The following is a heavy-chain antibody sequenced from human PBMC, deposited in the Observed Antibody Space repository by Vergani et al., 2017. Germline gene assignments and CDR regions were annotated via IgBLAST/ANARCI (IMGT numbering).Heavy chain of an antibody. CDR1: GYSFTSYW. CDR3: AREAHGSGWGYYFDY. CDR2: IDPSDSYT. Sequence: EVQLVQSGAEVQKPGESLRISCKGSGYSFTSYWISWVRQMPGKGLEWMGRIDPSDSYTNYSPSFQGHDTNSADKSISTAYLQWNSLRAEDTAVYYCAREAHGSGWGYYFDYWGQGTLVTVSS. D-gene: IGHD6-19*01. J-gene: IGHJ4*02. V-gene: IGHV5-10-1*01.